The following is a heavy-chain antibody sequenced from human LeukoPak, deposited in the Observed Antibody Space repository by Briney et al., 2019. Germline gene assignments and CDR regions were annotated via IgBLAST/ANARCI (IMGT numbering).Heavy chain of an antibody. V-gene: IGHV6-1*01. CDR2: TYYRSKWYN. Sequence: SQTLSLTCAISGDSVSSNSAAWNWIRQSPSRGLEWLGRTYYRSKWYNDYAVSVKSRITINPDTSKNQFSLQLNSVTPEDAAVYYCLKEGGGWYGGAFDIWGQGTMVTVSS. CDR1: GDSVSSNSAA. D-gene: IGHD6-19*01. CDR3: LKEGGGWYGGAFDI. J-gene: IGHJ3*02.